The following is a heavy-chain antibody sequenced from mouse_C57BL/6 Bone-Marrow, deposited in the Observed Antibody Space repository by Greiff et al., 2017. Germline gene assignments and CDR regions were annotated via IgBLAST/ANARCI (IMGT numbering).Heavy chain of an antibody. Sequence: EVQLVESGGGLVKPGGSLKLSCAASGFTFSSYAMSWVRQTPEKRLEWVATISDGGSYTYYPDNVKGRFTISRDNAKNNLYLQMSHLKSEDTAMYYCARDPTVVAGSRDYWGQGTSVTVSS. CDR2: ISDGGSYT. CDR3: ARDPTVVAGSRDY. J-gene: IGHJ4*01. D-gene: IGHD1-1*01. CDR1: GFTFSSYA. V-gene: IGHV5-4*01.